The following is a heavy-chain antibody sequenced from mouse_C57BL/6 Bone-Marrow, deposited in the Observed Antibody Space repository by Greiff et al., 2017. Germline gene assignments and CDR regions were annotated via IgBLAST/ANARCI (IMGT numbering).Heavy chain of an antibody. Sequence: EVQLQQSGPELVKPGASVKISCKASGYTFTDYYMNWVKQSHGKSLEWIGDINPNNGGTSYNQKFKSKATLTVDKSSSTAYMELRSLTSEDSAVYYCASPYDPNWYFDVWGTGTTVTVSS. CDR2: INPNNGGT. D-gene: IGHD2-3*01. CDR3: ASPYDPNWYFDV. V-gene: IGHV1-26*01. J-gene: IGHJ1*03. CDR1: GYTFTDYY.